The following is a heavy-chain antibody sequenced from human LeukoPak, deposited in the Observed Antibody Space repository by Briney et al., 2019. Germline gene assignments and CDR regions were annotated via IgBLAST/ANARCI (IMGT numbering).Heavy chain of an antibody. CDR1: GFTFSNYW. Sequence: GGSLRLSCAASGFTFSNYWMSWVRQAPGKGLEWVANIKQDGSEKHYVDSVKGRFTISRDNAKNSLYLQMNSLRAEDTAVYYCGTTVTTGRRYWGQGTLVTVSS. J-gene: IGHJ4*02. CDR3: GTTVTTGRRY. CDR2: IKQDGSEK. V-gene: IGHV3-7*01. D-gene: IGHD4-17*01.